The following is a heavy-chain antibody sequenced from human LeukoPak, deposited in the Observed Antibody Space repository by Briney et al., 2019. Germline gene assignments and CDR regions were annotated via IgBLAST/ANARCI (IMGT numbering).Heavy chain of an antibody. D-gene: IGHD3-9*01. CDR3: ATGSRYFDWSQYYFDY. J-gene: IGHJ4*02. CDR2: ISAYNGNT. CDR1: GYTFTSYG. V-gene: IGHV1-18*01. Sequence: ASVKVSCKASGYTFTSYGISWVRQAPGQGLEWMGWISAYNGNTNYAQKLQGRVTMTEDTSTDTAYMELSSLRSEDTAVYYCATGSRYFDWSQYYFDYWGQGTLVTVSS.